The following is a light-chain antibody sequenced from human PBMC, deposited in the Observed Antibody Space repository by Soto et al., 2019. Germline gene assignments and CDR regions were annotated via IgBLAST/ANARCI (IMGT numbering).Light chain of an antibody. Sequence: EVVLTQSPGTLSLYPGERATLSCRASQTVSSNHLAWYQQKPGQAPRLLIHDASSRATGIPDRFSGGGSGTDFTLTISRLEPEDFAVYYCQQYGSSPRTFGQGTIVEVK. J-gene: IGKJ2*01. CDR2: DAS. V-gene: IGKV3-20*01. CDR1: QTVSSNH. CDR3: QQYGSSPRT.